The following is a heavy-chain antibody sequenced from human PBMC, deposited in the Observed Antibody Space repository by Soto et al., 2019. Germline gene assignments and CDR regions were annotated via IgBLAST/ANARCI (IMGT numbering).Heavy chain of an antibody. CDR1: GGTFSSYA. Sequence: QVQLVQSGAAVKKPGSSVKVSCKASGGTFSSYAISWVRQAPGQGLEWMGGIIPIFGTANYAQKFQGRVTITADESTSTAYMELSSLRSEDTAVYYCARGGGLRGYSYGHAFDIWGQGTMVTVSS. CDR3: ARGGGLRGYSYGHAFDI. D-gene: IGHD5-18*01. J-gene: IGHJ3*02. V-gene: IGHV1-69*12. CDR2: IIPIFGTA.